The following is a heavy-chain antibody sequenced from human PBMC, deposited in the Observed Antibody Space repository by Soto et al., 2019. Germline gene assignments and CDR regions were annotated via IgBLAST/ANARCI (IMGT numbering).Heavy chain of an antibody. Sequence: SVKVSCKASGGTFSSYAISWVRQAPGQGLEWMGGIIPIFGTANYAQKFQGRVTITADESTSTAYMELSSLRSEDTAVYYRARDIGGYSYGYGYWGQGTLVTVSS. CDR1: GGTFSSYA. CDR3: ARDIGGYSYGYGY. V-gene: IGHV1-69*13. J-gene: IGHJ4*02. CDR2: IIPIFGTA. D-gene: IGHD5-18*01.